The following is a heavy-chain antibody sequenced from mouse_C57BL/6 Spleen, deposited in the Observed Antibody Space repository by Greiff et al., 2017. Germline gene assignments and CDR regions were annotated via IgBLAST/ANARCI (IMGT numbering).Heavy chain of an antibody. J-gene: IGHJ1*03. D-gene: IGHD1-1*01. CDR1: GYSITSGYD. V-gene: IGHV3-1*01. CDR3: AREITTVVEGYFDV. Sequence: EVKLMESGPGMVKPSQSLSLTCTVTGYSITSGYDWHWIRHFPGNKLEWMGYISYSGSTNYNPSLKSRISITHDTSKNHFFLKLNSVTTEDTATYYCAREITTVVEGYFDVWGTGTTVTVSS. CDR2: ISYSGST.